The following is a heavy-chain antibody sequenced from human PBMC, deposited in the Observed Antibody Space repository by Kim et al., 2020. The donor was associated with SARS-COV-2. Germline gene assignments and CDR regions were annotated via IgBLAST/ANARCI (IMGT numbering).Heavy chain of an antibody. Sequence: GVSLRLSCAASGFTFRSYSMNWVRHAPGKGLEWMSSISSSSSYIYYADSVKGRFTISRDNARASLFLKMNSLRAEDTAVYYCARVLTSGWSYFDYWGQGTLVTVSS. CDR3: ARVLTSGWSYFDY. V-gene: IGHV3-21*04. D-gene: IGHD6-19*01. CDR2: ISSSSSYI. CDR1: GFTFRSYS. J-gene: IGHJ4*02.